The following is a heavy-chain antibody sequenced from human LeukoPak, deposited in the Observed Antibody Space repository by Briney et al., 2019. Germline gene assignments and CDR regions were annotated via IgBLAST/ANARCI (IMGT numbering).Heavy chain of an antibody. CDR2: IYTSGST. V-gene: IGHV4-4*07. D-gene: IGHD2-2*01. CDR1: GGSISSYF. J-gene: IGHJ4*02. CDR3: AREGHCSSTSCYGTNFSLDY. Sequence: SETLSLTCTVSGGSISSYFWSWIRQPAGKGLEWIGRIYTSGSTNYNPSLKSRVTMSVDTSKNQFSLKLSSVTAADTTVYYCAREGHCSSTSCYGTNFSLDYWGQGTLVTVSS.